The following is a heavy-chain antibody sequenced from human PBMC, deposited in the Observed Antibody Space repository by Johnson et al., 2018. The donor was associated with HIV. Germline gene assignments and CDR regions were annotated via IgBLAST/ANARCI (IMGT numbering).Heavy chain of an antibody. CDR3: GFDF. V-gene: IGHV3-30*03. D-gene: IGHD3-9*01. CDR2: ISNDGSDK. CDR1: GFPFSSYA. J-gene: IGHJ3*01. Sequence: VQLLESGGGVVWPGRSLRLSCAASGFPFSSYAMDWVRQAPGKGLEWVAVISNDGSDKWYADSVQGRSTISRDNSKNTLFLQMNTTALTEDICYVNGFDFWGQGTMVTVSS.